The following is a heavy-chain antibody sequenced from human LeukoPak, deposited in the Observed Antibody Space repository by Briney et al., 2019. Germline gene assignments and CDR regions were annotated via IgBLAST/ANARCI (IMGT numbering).Heavy chain of an antibody. J-gene: IGHJ5*02. D-gene: IGHD1-26*01. V-gene: IGHV1-2*02. CDR2: INPNSGGT. CDR3: ARGIVGATLNWFDP. Sequence: ASVKVSCKASGYTFTGYYMHWVRQAPGQGLEWMGWINPNSGGTNYAQKFQGRVTMTRDTSISTAYMELSRLRSDDTAVYYCARGIVGATLNWFDPWAREPWSPSPQ. CDR1: GYTFTGYY.